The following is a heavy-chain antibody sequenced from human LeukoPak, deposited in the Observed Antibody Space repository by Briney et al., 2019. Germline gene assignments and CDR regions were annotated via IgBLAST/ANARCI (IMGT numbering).Heavy chain of an antibody. CDR1: GYTFTGYY. CDR3: ARDCSTSTCYGRH. V-gene: IGHV1-18*04. Sequence: GASVKVSCKASGYTFTGYYVHWVRQAPGQGLEWMGWISAYNGNIDYAQNLQGRVTMTTDTSTSTAYMELRSLRSDDTAVYYCARDCSTSTCYGRHWGQGTLVIVSS. CDR2: ISAYNGNI. D-gene: IGHD2-2*01. J-gene: IGHJ4*02.